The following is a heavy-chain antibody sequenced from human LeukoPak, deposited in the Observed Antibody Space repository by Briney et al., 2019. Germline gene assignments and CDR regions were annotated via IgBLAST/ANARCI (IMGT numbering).Heavy chain of an antibody. CDR1: GGSFSGYY. CDR2: INHSGST. J-gene: IGHJ4*02. CDR3: AGVPVYYDILTGYYDTTFDY. D-gene: IGHD3-9*01. Sequence: PSETLSLTCAVYGGSFSGYYWSWIRQPPGKGLEWIGEINHSGSTNYNPSLKSRVTISVDTSKNQFSLKLSSVTAADTAVYYCAGVPVYYDILTGYYDTTFDYWGQGTPVTVSS. V-gene: IGHV4-34*01.